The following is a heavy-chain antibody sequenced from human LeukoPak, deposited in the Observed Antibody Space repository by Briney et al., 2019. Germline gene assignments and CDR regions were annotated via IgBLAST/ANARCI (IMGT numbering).Heavy chain of an antibody. CDR1: GFTFSSYW. CDR3: AMLGEDLYDSSPFDY. V-gene: IGHV3-7*01. J-gene: IGHJ4*02. Sequence: PGGSLRLSCAASGFTFSSYWMSWVRHAPGKGLEWVANINQDGSEKYYVDSVKGRFTISRDNAKNSLYLQMNSLRAEDTAVYYCAMLGEDLYDSSPFDYWGQGTLVTVSS. CDR2: INQDGSEK. D-gene: IGHD3-22*01.